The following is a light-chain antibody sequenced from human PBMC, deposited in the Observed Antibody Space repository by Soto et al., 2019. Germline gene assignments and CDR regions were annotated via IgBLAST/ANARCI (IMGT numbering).Light chain of an antibody. Sequence: EIVMTQSPATLAMSPGEKATLSCRASQTVGSNLAWYQQKPGQGPRLLVYRASTRATGIPARFSGSGSGSEFTLTISSLQSEDFAVYYCQQHNNWPWTSGQGTKVDIK. CDR1: QTVGSN. J-gene: IGKJ1*01. CDR2: RAS. CDR3: QQHNNWPWT. V-gene: IGKV3D-15*01.